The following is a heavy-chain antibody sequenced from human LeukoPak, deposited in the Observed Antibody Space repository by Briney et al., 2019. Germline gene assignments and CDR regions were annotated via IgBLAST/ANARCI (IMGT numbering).Heavy chain of an antibody. Sequence: GGSLRLSCAASGFTFSSYSMNWVRQAPGKGLEWVSYISSSSSTIYYADSVKGRFTISRDNAKNSLYLQMNSLRAEDTAVYYCARDKVGAAPPGYYYMDVWGKGTTVTVSS. CDR2: ISSSSSTI. CDR1: GFTFSSYS. CDR3: ARDKVGAAPPGYYYMDV. D-gene: IGHD6-13*01. J-gene: IGHJ6*03. V-gene: IGHV3-48*01.